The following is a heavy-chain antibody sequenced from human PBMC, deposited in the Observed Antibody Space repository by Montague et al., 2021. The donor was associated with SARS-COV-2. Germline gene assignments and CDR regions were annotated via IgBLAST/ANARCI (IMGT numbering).Heavy chain of an antibody. CDR1: GGSISSSSYY. D-gene: IGHD4-11*01. Sequence: SETLSLTCTVSGGSISSSSYYWGWIRQPPGKGLEWIGSIYYSGSTHYNPSLKSRVTISVDTSKNQFSLKLSSVTAADTAVYYCARSGDPGTTVTYLYWGQGTLVTVSS. CDR2: IYYSGST. CDR3: ARSGDPGTTVTYLY. V-gene: IGHV4-39*07. J-gene: IGHJ4*02.